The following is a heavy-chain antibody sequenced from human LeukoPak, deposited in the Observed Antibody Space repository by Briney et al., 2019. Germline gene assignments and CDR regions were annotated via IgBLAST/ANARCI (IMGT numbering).Heavy chain of an antibody. CDR2: MYYSGST. J-gene: IGHJ4*02. V-gene: IGHV4-59*01. Sequence: KPSETLSLTCTVSGGSINGYSWTWIRQPPGKGLEWIGYMYYSGSTNYNPSLKSRVTISVDTSKNQFSLKLRSVTAADTAVYYCARAGQCGGDCYSLDYWGQGTLATVSS. CDR3: ARAGQCGGDCYSLDY. CDR1: GGSINGYS. D-gene: IGHD2-21*02.